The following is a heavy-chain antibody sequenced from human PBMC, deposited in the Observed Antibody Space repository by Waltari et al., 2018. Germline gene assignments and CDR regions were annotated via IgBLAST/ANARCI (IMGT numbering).Heavy chain of an antibody. J-gene: IGHJ4*02. V-gene: IGHV4-34*01. CDR3: ARRIDEGYCSSTSCYPDFGT. CDR1: GGSFSGYY. Sequence: QVQLQQWGAGLLKPSETLSLTCAVYGGSFSGYYWSWIRQPPGKGREWIGEINPSGSTNYNPSLKSRVTISVDTSKNQFSLKLSSVTAADTAVYYCARRIDEGYCSSTSCYPDFGTWGQGTLVTVSS. CDR2: INPSGST. D-gene: IGHD2-2*01.